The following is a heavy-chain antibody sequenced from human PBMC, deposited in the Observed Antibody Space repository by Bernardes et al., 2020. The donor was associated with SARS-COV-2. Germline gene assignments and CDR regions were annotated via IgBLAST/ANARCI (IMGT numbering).Heavy chain of an antibody. CDR2: IYTSGST. CDR1: GGSISSYY. J-gene: IGHJ4*02. Sequence: SETLSLTCTVSGGSISSYYWSWIRQPAGKGLEWIGRIYTSGSTNYNPSLKSRVTMSVDTSKNQFSLKLSSVTAADTAVYYCASVLAARRDLDYWGQGTLVTVSS. V-gene: IGHV4-4*07. CDR3: ASVLAARRDLDY. D-gene: IGHD6-6*01.